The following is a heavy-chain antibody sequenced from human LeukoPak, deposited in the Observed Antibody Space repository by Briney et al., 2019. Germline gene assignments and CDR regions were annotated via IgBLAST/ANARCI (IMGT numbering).Heavy chain of an antibody. CDR3: AKESAAAEKLHLDY. V-gene: IGHV3-48*01. CDR1: GFIFSSYS. Sequence: GGSLRLSCVASGFIFSSYSMNWVRQAPGKGLEWVSYISSSSSTTYYADSVKGRFTISRDNSKNTLYLQMNSLRAEDTAVYYCAKESAAAEKLHLDYWGQGTLVTVSS. J-gene: IGHJ4*02. CDR2: ISSSSSTT. D-gene: IGHD6-13*01.